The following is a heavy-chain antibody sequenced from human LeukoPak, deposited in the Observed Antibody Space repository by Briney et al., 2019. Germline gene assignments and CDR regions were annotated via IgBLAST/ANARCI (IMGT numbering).Heavy chain of an antibody. Sequence: GRSLRLSCAASGFTFSSYGMHWVRQAPGKGLEWVAVIWYDGSNKYYADSVKGRFTISRDNSKNTLYLQMNSLRAEDTAVYYCATIAAREAFDIWAQGTMVTVSS. J-gene: IGHJ3*02. V-gene: IGHV3-33*01. CDR2: IWYDGSNK. D-gene: IGHD6-13*01. CDR1: GFTFSSYG. CDR3: ATIAAREAFDI.